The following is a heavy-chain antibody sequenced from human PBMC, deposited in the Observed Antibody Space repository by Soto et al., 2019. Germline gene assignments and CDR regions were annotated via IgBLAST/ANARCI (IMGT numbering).Heavy chain of an antibody. J-gene: IGHJ5*02. CDR1: GGTFRTYT. CDR2: IIPRLDVA. CDR3: ARTFQEARGGAVPIAIWFDP. V-gene: IGHV1-69*02. Sequence: QVQLVQSGAEVKRPGSSVKVSCQTSGGTFRTYTINWVRQAPGQGLEWMGRIIPRLDVANYAQKFQGRATITADKSTSTAHKELRSLRSEDTAVYYCARTFQEARGGAVPIAIWFDPWGEGVLVTVAS. D-gene: IGHD2-21*01.